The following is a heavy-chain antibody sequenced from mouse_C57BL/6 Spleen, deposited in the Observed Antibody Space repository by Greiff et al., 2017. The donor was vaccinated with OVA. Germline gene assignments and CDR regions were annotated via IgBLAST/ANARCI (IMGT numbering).Heavy chain of an antibody. CDR1: GYTFTSYW. CDR2: IDPSDSYT. J-gene: IGHJ2*01. Sequence: VQLQQPGAELVKPGASVKLSCKASGYTFTSYWLQWVKQRPGQGLEWIGEIDPSDSYTNYNQKFKGKATLTVDTSSSTAYMQLSSLTSEDSAVYYCARRRILSTTAFDYWGQGTTLTVSS. CDR3: ARRRILSTTAFDY. D-gene: IGHD1-2*01. V-gene: IGHV1-50*01.